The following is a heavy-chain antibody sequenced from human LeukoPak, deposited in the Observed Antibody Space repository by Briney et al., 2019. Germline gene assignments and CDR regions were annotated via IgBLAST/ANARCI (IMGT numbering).Heavy chain of an antibody. CDR2: ITTAGGNT. V-gene: IGHV3-23*01. CDR1: GFTFSNAW. D-gene: IGHD6-13*01. Sequence: GGSLRLSCAASGFTFSNAWMNWVRQAPGEGLEWVSTITTAGGNTYYADSVKGRFTISRDNPNNILYLHMSSLRVEDTAIYYCAKARSSWAGYFDSWGPGTLVAVSS. J-gene: IGHJ4*02. CDR3: AKARSSWAGYFDS.